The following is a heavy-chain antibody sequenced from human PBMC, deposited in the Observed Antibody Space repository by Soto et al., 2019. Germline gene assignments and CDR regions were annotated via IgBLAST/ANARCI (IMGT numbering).Heavy chain of an antibody. J-gene: IGHJ4*02. Sequence: QVQVVEFGGGVVQPGRSLRLSCAASGFIFNNYAMHWVRQXPXXXXXWVAVVSDDGRNKYYTDSVKGRFTISRDNSKXXXXLXXXXXXXXXXXVXYCARDHYSDPPGYFDYWGQGTLVTVSS. CDR2: VSDDGRNK. V-gene: IGHV3-30*10. CDR3: ARDHYSDPPGYFDY. D-gene: IGHD2-21*01. CDR1: GFIFNNYA.